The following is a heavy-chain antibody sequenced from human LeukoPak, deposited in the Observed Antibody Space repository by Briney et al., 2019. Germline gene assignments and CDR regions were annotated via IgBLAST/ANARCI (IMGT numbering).Heavy chain of an antibody. J-gene: IGHJ4*02. CDR1: GFTFSDYS. V-gene: IGHV3-21*01. Sequence: GGSLRLSCAASGFTFSDYSMNWVRQAPGQGLEWVSSISSSGDYIYYADSVKGRFTISRDNAKNLLYLQVNSLRAEDTAVYYCARDARPVVVFAAINYWGQGTLVTVSS. D-gene: IGHD2-15*01. CDR3: ARDARPVVVFAAINY. CDR2: ISSSGDYI.